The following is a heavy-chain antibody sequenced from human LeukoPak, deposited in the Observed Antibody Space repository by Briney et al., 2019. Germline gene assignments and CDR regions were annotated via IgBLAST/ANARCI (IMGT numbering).Heavy chain of an antibody. V-gene: IGHV4-31*03. D-gene: IGHD3-9*01. CDR2: IFYTGST. CDR1: GGSIRGYY. Sequence: SETLSLTCTVSGGSIRGYYWSWIRQHPGKGLEWIGYIFYTGSTYYNPSLKSRVTISLDTSKNQFSLKVNSETAADTAVYYCARDLVMTGPPDYYYGMDVWGQGTTVIVSS. CDR3: ARDLVMTGPPDYYYGMDV. J-gene: IGHJ6*02.